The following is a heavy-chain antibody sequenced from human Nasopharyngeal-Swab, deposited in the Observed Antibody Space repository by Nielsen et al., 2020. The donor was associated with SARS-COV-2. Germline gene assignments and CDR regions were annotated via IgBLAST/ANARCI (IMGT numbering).Heavy chain of an antibody. D-gene: IGHD5-12*01. CDR2: IITSCSYL. CDR1: GFTFSSNS. Sequence: GESLKISCAASGFTFSSNSMNWVRQAPGKWLEWVSSIITSCSYLSYADSVKGRFTISRDNPKNSLYLQMNSLRAEDTAVYYCARGRGGGYDPWGYDYNDMDGWGHGTRVTVSS. V-gene: IGHV3-21*01. CDR3: ARGRGGGYDPWGYDYNDMDG. J-gene: IGHJ6*02.